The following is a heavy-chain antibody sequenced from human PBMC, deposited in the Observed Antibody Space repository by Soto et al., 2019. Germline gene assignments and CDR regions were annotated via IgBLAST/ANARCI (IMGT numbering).Heavy chain of an antibody. CDR1: GFTFSSYA. CDR3: ARGNNGAWYFFDS. J-gene: IGHJ4*02. V-gene: IGHV3-30-3*01. CDR2: MSYDGTDE. D-gene: IGHD6-19*01. Sequence: PGGSLRLSCVASGFTFSSYAMHWVRQAPGKGLEWVSVMSYDGTDEYYADSVKGRFTIYRDNSRDTLYLQMNSLRDEDTAVYYCARGNNGAWYFFDSWGRGTLVTVSS.